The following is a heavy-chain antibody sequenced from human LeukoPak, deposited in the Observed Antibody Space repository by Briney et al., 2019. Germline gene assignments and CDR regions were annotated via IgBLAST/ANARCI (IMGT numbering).Heavy chain of an antibody. J-gene: IGHJ6*03. CDR3: ARGLSGWYYYSYYMDV. Sequence: ASVTVSCKASGYTFTSYDINWVRQAPGQGLEWMGWMNPNSGNTVYAQKFQGRVTITRNTSISTAYMELSSLRSEDTAVYYCARGLSGWYYYSYYMDVWGKGTTVTVSS. D-gene: IGHD6-19*01. CDR1: GYTFTSYD. CDR2: MNPNSGNT. V-gene: IGHV1-8*03.